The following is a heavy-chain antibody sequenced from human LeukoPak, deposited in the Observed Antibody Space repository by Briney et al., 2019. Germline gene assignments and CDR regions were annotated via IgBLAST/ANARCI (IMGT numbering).Heavy chain of an antibody. Sequence: GASVKVSCKASGYTFTGYYMHWVRQAPGRGLEWMGWINPNSGGTNYAQKFQGRVTMTRDTSISTAYMELSRLRSDDTAVYYCARAGDLKTYSGYDPHWFDPWGQGTLVTVSS. CDR2: INPNSGGT. V-gene: IGHV1-2*02. CDR3: ARAGDLKTYSGYDPHWFDP. J-gene: IGHJ5*02. D-gene: IGHD5-12*01. CDR1: GYTFTGYY.